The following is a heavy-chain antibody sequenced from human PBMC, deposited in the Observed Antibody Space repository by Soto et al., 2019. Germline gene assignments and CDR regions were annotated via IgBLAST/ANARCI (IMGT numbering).Heavy chain of an antibody. J-gene: IGHJ4*02. CDR2: MNPNSGAT. V-gene: IGHV1-2*02. CDR3: ARAYDSSPFDY. CDR1: GYTFTGYY. Sequence: GASVKVSCKASGYTFTGYYMHGVRQAPGQGPEWMGWMNPNSGATDSAQKFQGRVTMTRDTSISTAYMELSRLRSDDTALYYCARAYDSSPFDYWGQGTLVTVSS. D-gene: IGHD3-22*01.